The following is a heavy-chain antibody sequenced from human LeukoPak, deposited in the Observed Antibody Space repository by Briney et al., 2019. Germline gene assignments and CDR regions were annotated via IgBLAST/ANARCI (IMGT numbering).Heavy chain of an antibody. CDR1: GGSINSYY. CDR2: IYYSGST. D-gene: IGHD5-18*01. V-gene: IGHV4-59*01. CDR3: ARGSGYSYGYDAFDI. Sequence: PSETLSLACTVSGGSINSYYWSWLPQPPGKGLVWIGYIYYSGSTNYNPSLKSRVTISVDASKNQFSLKLSSVTAADTAVYYCARGSGYSYGYDAFDIWGQGTMVTVSS. J-gene: IGHJ3*02.